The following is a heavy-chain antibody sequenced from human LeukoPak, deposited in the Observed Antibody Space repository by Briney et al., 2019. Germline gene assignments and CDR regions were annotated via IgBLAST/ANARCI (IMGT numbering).Heavy chain of an antibody. CDR3: ARNPRGIPRDEYFQH. V-gene: IGHV1-18*01. J-gene: IGHJ1*01. D-gene: IGHD3-10*01. CDR2: ISAYNGDT. CDR1: GYTFISYG. Sequence: GASVKVSCKASGYTFISYGISWVRQAPGQGLEWMGWISAYNGDTNYAQKLQGRVTMTTDTSTSTASMELRSLRSDDTAVYYCARNPRGIPRDEYFQHWGQGTLVTVSS.